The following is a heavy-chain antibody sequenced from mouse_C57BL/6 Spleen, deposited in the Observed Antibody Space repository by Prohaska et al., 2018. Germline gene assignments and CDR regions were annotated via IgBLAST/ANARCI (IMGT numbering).Heavy chain of an antibody. J-gene: IGHJ4*01. CDR2: INPNYGTT. CDR3: ARSGGAMDY. Sequence: VQQSHGKSLEWIGVINPNYGTTSYNQKFKGKATLTVDQSSSTAYMQLNSLTSEDSAVYYCARSGGAMDYWGQGTSVTVSS. V-gene: IGHV1-39*01. D-gene: IGHD1-3*01.